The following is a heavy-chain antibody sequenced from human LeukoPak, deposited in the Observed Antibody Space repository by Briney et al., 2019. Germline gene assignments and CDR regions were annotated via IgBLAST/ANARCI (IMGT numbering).Heavy chain of an antibody. CDR2: INHCGST. CDR1: GGSFSGYY. D-gene: IGHD4-23*01. V-gene: IGHV4-34*01. CDR3: AREPGGGNSWYDY. Sequence: SETLSLTCAVYGGSFSGYYWSWIRQPPGKGLEWIGEINHCGSTNYNPSLKSRVTISVDTSKNQFSLKLSSVTAADTAVYYCAREPGGGNSWYDYWGQGTLVTVSS. J-gene: IGHJ4*02.